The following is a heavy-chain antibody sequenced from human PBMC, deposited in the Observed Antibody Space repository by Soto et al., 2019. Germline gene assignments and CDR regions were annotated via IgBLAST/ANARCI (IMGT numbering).Heavy chain of an antibody. CDR1: RFTFSNAW. D-gene: IGHD4-17*01. CDR2: LKSKTDGGTT. V-gene: IGHV3-15*01. Sequence: EVQLVESGGGLVKRGGSLRLSCAASRFTFSNAWMSWVRQAPGKGLEWVGRLKSKTDGGTTDYAAPVKGRFTISRDDSKNTLYLQMNSLKTEDTALYYCTTEGEEYGDYEYYYYYMDVWGKGTTVTVSS. J-gene: IGHJ6*03. CDR3: TTEGEEYGDYEYYYYYMDV.